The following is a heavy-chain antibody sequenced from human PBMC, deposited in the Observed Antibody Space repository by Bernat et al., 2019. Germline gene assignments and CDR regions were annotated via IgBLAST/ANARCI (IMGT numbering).Heavy chain of an antibody. CDR3: ARQDDFWSGFVV. D-gene: IGHD3-3*01. V-gene: IGHV3-66*04. CDR2: IYSDGST. CDR1: GFTVSSNY. Sequence: VQLVESGGGLVKPGGSLRLSCAASGFTVSSNYMSWVRQAPGKGLEWVSTIYSDGSTYYADSVKGRFVSSRDNSKNTLFLHMSSLRADDMALYYCARQDDFWSGFVVWGQGTLVTVSS. J-gene: IGHJ5*02.